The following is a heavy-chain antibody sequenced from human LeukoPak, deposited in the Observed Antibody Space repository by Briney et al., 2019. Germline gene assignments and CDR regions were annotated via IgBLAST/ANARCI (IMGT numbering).Heavy chain of an antibody. CDR2: IYYSGST. Sequence: SETLSLTCTVSGGSISSYYWSWIPQPPGKGLEWIGYIYYSGSTNYNPSLKSRVTISVDTSKNQFSLKLSSVTAADTAVYYCARETGSGYGEIWGQGTMVTVSS. CDR3: ARETGSGYGEI. D-gene: IGHD3-22*01. CDR1: GGSISSYY. J-gene: IGHJ3*02. V-gene: IGHV4-59*08.